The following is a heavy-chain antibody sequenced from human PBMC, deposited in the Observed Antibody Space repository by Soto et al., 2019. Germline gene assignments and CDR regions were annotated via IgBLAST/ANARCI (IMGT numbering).Heavy chain of an antibody. CDR1: GFTFGNYA. J-gene: IGHJ4*02. V-gene: IGHV3-23*01. D-gene: IGHD2-15*01. CDR3: AKDLEVLSARFEY. CDR2: ISASGGRT. Sequence: GGSLRLSCRASGFTFGNYAMAWVRQAPGKGLEWVSGISASGGRTYYADSAKGRFTISRDNSNNTLYLQMSSLRAEDTAVYYCAKDLEVLSARFEYWGQGALVTVSS.